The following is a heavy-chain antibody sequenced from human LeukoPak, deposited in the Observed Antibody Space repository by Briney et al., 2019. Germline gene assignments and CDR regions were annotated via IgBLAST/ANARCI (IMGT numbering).Heavy chain of an antibody. CDR1: GFIFSDYC. CDR3: ARAGELRYMDV. Sequence: PGGSLRLSCAASGFIFSDYCMSWIGQAPGKGLEWVSTIKGTGLTTYYADSVKGRFTISRDNAKNSLFLQMSSLRVDDTAIYYCARAGELRYMDVWGKGTAVTVSS. V-gene: IGHV3-11*04. CDR2: IKGTGLTT. D-gene: IGHD3-16*01. J-gene: IGHJ6*03.